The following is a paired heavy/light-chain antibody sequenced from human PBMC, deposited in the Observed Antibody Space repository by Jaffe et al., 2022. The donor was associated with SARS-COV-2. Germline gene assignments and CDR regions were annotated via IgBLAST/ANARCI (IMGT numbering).Light chain of an antibody. CDR2: GAS. J-gene: IGKJ1*01. CDR1: HSISSN. V-gene: IGKV3-15*01. CDR3: HYHGNWPAT. Sequence: IVLTQYPDTLSVSPGERATLSCRASHSISSNLAWYQQKPGQAPRLLIYGASTRASGLSARFSGSGFGTEFTLTINSLQTEDFAVYYCHYHGNWPATFGQGTKVDVK.
Heavy chain of an antibody. CDR2: IGGHGGGT. CDR3: AKGHANGWFFFDS. J-gene: IGHJ4*02. CDR1: GFTLSTFA. D-gene: IGHD6-19*01. Sequence: EVRLLGSGGGLGQPGGSLRLSCEASGFTLSTFAMSWVRQAPGKGLECVSAIGGHGGGTFYSDSVKGRFTISRDNSKSTLYLQMNTLRDDDTGVYFCAKGHANGWFFFDSWGQGIPVIVSS. V-gene: IGHV3-23*01.